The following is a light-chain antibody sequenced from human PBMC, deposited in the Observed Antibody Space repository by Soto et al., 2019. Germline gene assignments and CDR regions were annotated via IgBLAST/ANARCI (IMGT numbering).Light chain of an antibody. Sequence: SVLTLPASVSGSPRQSRPVSCTVASSDVGGYTYVSWYQQHPGKAPKLMIYEVNNRPSGVSNRFSGSKSGNTASLAISGLQAEDEADYYCSSYTSSSTLQVFGTGTKVTVL. J-gene: IGLJ1*01. CDR3: SSYTSSSTLQV. CDR2: EVN. CDR1: SSDVGGYTY. V-gene: IGLV2-14*01.